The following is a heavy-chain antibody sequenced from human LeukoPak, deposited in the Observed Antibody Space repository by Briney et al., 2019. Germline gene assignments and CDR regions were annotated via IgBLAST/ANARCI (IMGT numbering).Heavy chain of an antibody. CDR2: IGASTNT. CDR3: AKRGSTSGSPQGGFDY. D-gene: IGHD2-2*01. V-gene: IGHV3-23*01. CDR1: GFTFGNSG. Sequence: GGSLRLSCAASGFTFGNSGMSWVRQAPGKGLEWVSTIGASTNTYYPDSVKGRFTISRDNSKNTLYLQMNSLRAEDTAVYYCAKRGSTSGSPQGGFDYWGQGALVTVSS. J-gene: IGHJ4*02.